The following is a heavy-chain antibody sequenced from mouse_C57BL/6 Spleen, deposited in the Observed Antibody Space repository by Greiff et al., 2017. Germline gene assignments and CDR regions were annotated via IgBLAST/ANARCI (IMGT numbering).Heavy chain of an antibody. CDR3: ARSGATGPGAFDY. J-gene: IGHJ2*01. D-gene: IGHD1-1*01. CDR1: GYAFTNYL. CDR2: INPGSGGT. Sequence: VQLQQSGAELVRPGTSVKVSCKASGYAFTNYLIEWVKQRPGQGLEWIGVINPGSGGTNYNEKFKGKATLTADKSSSTAYMQLSSLTSEDSAVYFCARSGATGPGAFDYWGQGTTLTVSS. V-gene: IGHV1-54*01.